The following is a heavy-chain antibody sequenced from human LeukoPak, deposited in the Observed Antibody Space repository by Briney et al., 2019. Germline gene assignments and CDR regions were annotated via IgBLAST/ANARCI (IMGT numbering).Heavy chain of an antibody. CDR1: GFAFSSYA. V-gene: IGHV3-23*01. J-gene: IGHJ4*02. Sequence: GGSLRLSCTASGFAFSSYAMSWVRQAPGVGLEWVSAIDGGGGRTWHADPVRGRFTISRDNSKNTLFMQMNSLRAEDTAVYYCAKDFCDSSGSRYDYWGQGTLVTVSS. CDR3: AKDFCDSSGSRYDY. CDR2: IDGGGGRT. D-gene: IGHD3-22*01.